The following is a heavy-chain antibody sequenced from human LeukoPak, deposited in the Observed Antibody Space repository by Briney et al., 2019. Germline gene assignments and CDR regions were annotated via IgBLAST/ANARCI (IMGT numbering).Heavy chain of an antibody. V-gene: IGHV3-23*01. D-gene: IGHD6-13*01. CDR3: AKGFIGSWYSY. CDR2: ISGSGGST. J-gene: IGHJ4*02. Sequence: GGSLRLSCAASGFTFSSYAMSWVRQAPGKGLEWVSAISGSGGSTYYADSVKGRFTISRDNSKNTLYLQMNCLRAEDTAVYYCAKGFIGSWYSYWGQGTLVTVSS. CDR1: GFTFSSYA.